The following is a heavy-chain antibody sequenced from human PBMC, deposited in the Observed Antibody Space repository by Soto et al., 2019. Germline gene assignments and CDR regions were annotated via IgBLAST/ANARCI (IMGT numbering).Heavy chain of an antibody. CDR1: GYTFTSYG. J-gene: IGHJ4*02. V-gene: IGHV1-18*04. CDR2: ISAYNGNT. CDR3: ARDLTGYYPAFADY. D-gene: IGHD3-9*01. Sequence: AAVKVSCKASGYTFTSYGISWVRQAPGQGLEWMGWISAYNGNTNYAQKLQGRVTMTTDTSTSTAYMELRSLRSDDTAVYYCARDLTGYYPAFADYWGQGTLVTVSS.